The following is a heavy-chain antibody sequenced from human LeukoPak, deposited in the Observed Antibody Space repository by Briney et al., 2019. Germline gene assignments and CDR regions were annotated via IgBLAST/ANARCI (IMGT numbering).Heavy chain of an antibody. CDR1: GGSISSYY. D-gene: IGHD2-15*01. CDR2: IYYSGST. V-gene: IGHV4-59*01. J-gene: IGHJ5*02. CDR3: AREGQANYCSGGSSYSDWFDP. Sequence: SETLSLTCTVSGGSISSYYWNWIRQPPGRGLDWIGYIYYSGSTNYNPSLKSRATISEDTSKNQFSLKLSSVTAADTAVYYCAREGQANYCSGGSSYSDWFDPWAREPWSPSPQ.